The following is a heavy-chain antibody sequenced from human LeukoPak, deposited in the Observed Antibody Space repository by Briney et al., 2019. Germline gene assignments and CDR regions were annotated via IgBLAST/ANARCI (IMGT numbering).Heavy chain of an antibody. D-gene: IGHD3-22*01. J-gene: IGHJ3*02. Sequence: EPSDTLSLTCDVSGYPISRSNWWGWIRQPPGKGLEWIGYIYHSRSTYYNPSLRSRVTMSQDTSKNQFSLKLSSVTAVDTAVYYCARTLIFDNRHRGAFDIWGQGTMVTVSS. V-gene: IGHV4-28*01. CDR1: GYPISRSNW. CDR3: ARTLIFDNRHRGAFDI. CDR2: IYHSRST.